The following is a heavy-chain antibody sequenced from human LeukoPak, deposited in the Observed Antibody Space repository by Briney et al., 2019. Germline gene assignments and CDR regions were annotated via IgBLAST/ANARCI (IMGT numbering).Heavy chain of an antibody. V-gene: IGHV3-21*01. CDR1: EFTFSSYN. Sequence: GGSLRLSCAASEFTFSSYNMNWVRQAPGKGLEWVSSISSSSSYTYYADSVKGRFTISRDNAKKSLYLQMNSLRAEDTAVYYCAKDLSPFGGSSSWYPWLDAFDIWGQGTMVTVSS. D-gene: IGHD6-13*01. CDR3: AKDLSPFGGSSSWYPWLDAFDI. J-gene: IGHJ3*02. CDR2: ISSSSSYT.